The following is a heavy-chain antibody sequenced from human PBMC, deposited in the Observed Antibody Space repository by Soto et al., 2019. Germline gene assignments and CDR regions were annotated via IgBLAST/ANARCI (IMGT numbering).Heavy chain of an antibody. CDR2: LTGSGGST. Sequence: DVQLLESGGGLVQPGGSLRLSCAASGFTFSSYAMSWVRQAPGKGLAWVSSLTGSGGSTYYADSVKGRFTISRDNSRDTLYQQMNSLRAEDTAVYYCAGGGTSGNYAFDIWGQGTLVTVSS. CDR1: GFTFSSYA. V-gene: IGHV3-23*01. D-gene: IGHD2-8*01. J-gene: IGHJ3*02. CDR3: AGGGTSGNYAFDI.